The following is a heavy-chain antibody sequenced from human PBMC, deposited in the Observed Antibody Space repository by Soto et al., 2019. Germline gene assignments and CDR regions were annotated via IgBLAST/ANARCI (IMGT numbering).Heavy chain of an antibody. D-gene: IGHD6-19*01. Sequence: QVQLVESGGGVVQPGRSLRLSCAASGFTFSRYGMHWVRQATGRGLEWVAVIWYDGSNIYYADSVKGRFTISRDNSKDTLDLQMNSLRAEDTAVYYCARDREQWLVGYYFDYWGQGTLVTVSS. J-gene: IGHJ4*02. CDR2: IWYDGSNI. V-gene: IGHV3-33*01. CDR1: GFTFSRYG. CDR3: ARDREQWLVGYYFDY.